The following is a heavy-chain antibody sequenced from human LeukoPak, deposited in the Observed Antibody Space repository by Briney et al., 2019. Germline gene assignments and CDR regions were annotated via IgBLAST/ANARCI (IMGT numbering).Heavy chain of an antibody. J-gene: IGHJ4*02. V-gene: IGHV4-34*01. Sequence: PSETLSLTCAVYGGSFSGYYWSWIRQPPGKGLEWIGEINHSGSTNYNPSLKSRVTISVDTSKNQFSLKLSSVTAADTAVYYCARGFWSGYHRFDYWGQGTPVTVSS. D-gene: IGHD3-3*01. CDR2: INHSGST. CDR1: GGSFSGYY. CDR3: ARGFWSGYHRFDY.